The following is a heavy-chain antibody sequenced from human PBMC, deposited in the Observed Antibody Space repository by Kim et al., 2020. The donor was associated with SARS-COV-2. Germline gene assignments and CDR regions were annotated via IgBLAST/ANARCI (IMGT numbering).Heavy chain of an antibody. CDR3: ARHVPDYYDSSGYSPAAFDI. CDR2: IYPGDSDT. V-gene: IGHV5-51*01. D-gene: IGHD3-22*01. J-gene: IGHJ3*02. Sequence: GESLKISCKGSGYSFTSYWIGWVRQMPGKGLEWMGIIYPGDSDTRYSPSFQGQVTISADKSISTAYLQWSSLKASDTAMYYCARHVPDYYDSSGYSPAAFDIWGQGTMVTVSS. CDR1: GYSFTSYW.